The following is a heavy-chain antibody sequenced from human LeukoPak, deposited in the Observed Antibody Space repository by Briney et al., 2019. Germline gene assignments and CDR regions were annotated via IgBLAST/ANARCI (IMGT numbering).Heavy chain of an antibody. CDR3: AKDIQLRGPNIRGSYYNY. J-gene: IGHJ4*02. V-gene: IGHV3-9*01. Sequence: GGPLRLSCAASGFTFDDYAMHWVRQAPGKGLEWVSGISWNSGSIGYADSVKGRFTISRDNAKNSLYLQMNSLRAEDTALYYCAKDIQLRGPNIRGSYYNYWGQGTLVTVSS. D-gene: IGHD3-10*01. CDR1: GFTFDDYA. CDR2: ISWNSGSI.